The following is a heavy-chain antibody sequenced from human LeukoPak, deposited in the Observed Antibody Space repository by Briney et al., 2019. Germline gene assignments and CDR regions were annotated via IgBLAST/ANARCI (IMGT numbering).Heavy chain of an antibody. CDR2: IKQDGSEK. CDR1: GFTVSSNY. J-gene: IGHJ4*02. CDR3: AGGLY. Sequence: GGSLRLSCAASGFTVSSNYMSWVRQAPGKGLEWVANIKQDGSEKYYVDSVKGRFTISRDNAKNSLYLQMNSLRAEDTAVYYCAGGLYWGQGTLVTVSS. D-gene: IGHD6-19*01. V-gene: IGHV3-7*03.